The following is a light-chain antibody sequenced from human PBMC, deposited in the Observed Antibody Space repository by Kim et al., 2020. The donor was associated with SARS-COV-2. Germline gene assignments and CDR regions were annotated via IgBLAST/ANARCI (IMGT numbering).Light chain of an antibody. CDR2: GAS. CDR1: QSINSRY. J-gene: IGKJ2*01. CDR3: QQYGTLPYT. Sequence: LSPVERAPLSCRASQSINSRYLAWYQVKPGQAPRLLIFGASSWATGVPDRFSGSGSGTDFTLTISSLEPEDFAVYYCQQYGTLPYTFGQGTKLEI. V-gene: IGKV3-20*01.